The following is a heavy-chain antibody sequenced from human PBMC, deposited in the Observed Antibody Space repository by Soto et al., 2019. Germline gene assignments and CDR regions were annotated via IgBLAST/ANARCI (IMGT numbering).Heavy chain of an antibody. CDR3: ARAQRGRNWFDP. Sequence: QVQLQQWGAGLLKPSETLSLTCAVYGGSFSGYYWSWIRQPPGKGLEWIGEINHSGSTNYNPSLKSRVTISVDTSKHQFSLKLSSVTAADTAVYYCARAQRGRNWFDPWGQGTLVTVSS. V-gene: IGHV4-34*01. J-gene: IGHJ5*02. D-gene: IGHD1-1*01. CDR2: INHSGST. CDR1: GGSFSGYY.